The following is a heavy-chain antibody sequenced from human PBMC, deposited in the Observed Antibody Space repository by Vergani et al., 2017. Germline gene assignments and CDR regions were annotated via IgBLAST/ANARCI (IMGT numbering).Heavy chain of an antibody. CDR1: GYSFTSYW. CDR2: IDPSDSYT. Sequence: EVQLVQSGAEVKKPGESLRLSCKGSGYSFTSYWISWVRQMPGKGLEWMGRIDPSDSYTNYSPSFQGHVTISADKSISTAYLQWSSMKASDTAMYYCATGGNYDFWSGYLNDYWGQGTLVTVSS. D-gene: IGHD3-3*01. J-gene: IGHJ4*02. CDR3: ATGGNYDFWSGYLNDY. V-gene: IGHV5-10-1*03.